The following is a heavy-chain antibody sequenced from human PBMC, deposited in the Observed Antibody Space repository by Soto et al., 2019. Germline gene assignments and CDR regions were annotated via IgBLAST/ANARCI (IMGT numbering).Heavy chain of an antibody. CDR2: IIPIFGTA. J-gene: IGHJ4*02. CDR1: GGTFSSYA. Sequence: QVQLVQSGAEVKKPGSSVKVSCKTSGGTFSSYAISWVRQAPGQGLEWMGGIIPIFGTANYAQKFQGRVTITADKSTSTAYMELSSLRSEDTAVYYCARGVGGRSGSFGDADYWGQGTLVTVSS. V-gene: IGHV1-69*06. CDR3: ARGVGGRSGSFGDADY. D-gene: IGHD3-22*01.